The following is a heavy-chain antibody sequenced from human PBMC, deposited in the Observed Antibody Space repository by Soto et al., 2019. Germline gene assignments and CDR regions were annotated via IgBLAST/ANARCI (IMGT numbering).Heavy chain of an antibody. D-gene: IGHD6-6*01. V-gene: IGHV4-34*01. CDR3: ARGGIKQLVRFDY. CDR2: INHSGST. J-gene: IGHJ4*02. CDR1: GGSFSGYY. Sequence: QVQLQQWGAGLLKPSETLSLTCAVYGGSFSGYYWSWIRQPPGKGLEWIGEINHSGSTNYKPSLKSRVTISVDTSKNQFSLKLSSVTAADTAVYYCARGGIKQLVRFDYWGQGTLVTVSS.